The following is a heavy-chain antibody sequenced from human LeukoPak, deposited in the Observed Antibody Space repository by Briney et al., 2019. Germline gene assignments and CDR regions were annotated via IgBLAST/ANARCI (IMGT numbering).Heavy chain of an antibody. J-gene: IGHJ4*02. CDR3: ARAYSSSWGLDY. D-gene: IGHD6-13*01. CDR1: GYTFTSYD. V-gene: IGHV1-2*02. CDR2: MNPNSGGT. Sequence: GASVKVSCKASGYTFTSYDINWVRQATGQGLEWMGWMNPNSGGTNYAQKFQGRVTMTRDTSISTAYMELSRLRSDDTAVYYCARAYSSSWGLDYWGQGTLVTVSS.